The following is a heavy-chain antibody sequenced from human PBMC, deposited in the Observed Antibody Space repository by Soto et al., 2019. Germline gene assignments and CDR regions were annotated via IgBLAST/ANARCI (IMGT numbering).Heavy chain of an antibody. V-gene: IGHV1-69*06. CDR3: ARGGGVGATTGWD. CDR2: IIPIFGTA. J-gene: IGHJ4*02. D-gene: IGHD1-26*01. Sequence: QVQLVQSGAEVKKPGSSVKVSCKASGGTFSSYAISWVRQAPGQGLEWMGGIIPIFGTANYAPKFQGRVTITADISPVTAHMERSSLRSGDTAVYYCARGGGVGATTGWDWGQGTLVTVSS. CDR1: GGTFSSYA.